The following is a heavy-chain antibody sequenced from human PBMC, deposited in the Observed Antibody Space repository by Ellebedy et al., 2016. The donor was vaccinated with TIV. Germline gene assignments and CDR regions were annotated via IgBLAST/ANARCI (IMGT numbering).Heavy chain of an antibody. Sequence: GESLKISCAASGFTFSSYGMHWVRQAPGKGLEWVAVIWYDGSNKYYADSVKGRFTISRDNSKNTLYLQMNSLRAEDTAVYYCARSHIPFDAFDIWGQGTMVTVSS. J-gene: IGHJ3*02. V-gene: IGHV3-33*01. CDR1: GFTFSSYG. CDR2: IWYDGSNK. CDR3: ARSHIPFDAFDI.